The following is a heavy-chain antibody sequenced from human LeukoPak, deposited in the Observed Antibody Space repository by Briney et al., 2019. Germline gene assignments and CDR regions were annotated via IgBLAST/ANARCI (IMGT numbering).Heavy chain of an antibody. CDR1: GGSISSSSYY. J-gene: IGHJ4*02. D-gene: IGHD3-22*01. Sequence: SETLSLTCTVSGGSISSSSYYWGWIRQPPGKGLEWIGSIYYSGSTYYNPSLKSRVTISVDTSKSQFSLKLSSVTAADTAVYYCARDRPDSSGSYFDYWGQGTLVTVSS. CDR2: IYYSGST. V-gene: IGHV4-39*07. CDR3: ARDRPDSSGSYFDY.